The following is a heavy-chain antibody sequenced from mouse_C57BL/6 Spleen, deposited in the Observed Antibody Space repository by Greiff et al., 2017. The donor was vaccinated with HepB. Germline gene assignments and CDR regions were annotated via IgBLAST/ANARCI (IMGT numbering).Heavy chain of an antibody. CDR1: GFNIKDYY. CDR3: TSAGWFRFAY. J-gene: IGHJ3*01. V-gene: IGHV14-1*01. Sequence: DVKLQESGAELVRPGASVKLSCTASGFNIKDYYMHWVKQRPEQGLEWIGRIDPEDGDTEYAPKFQGKATMTADTSSNTAYLQLSSLTSEDTAVYYCTSAGWFRFAYWGQGTLVTVSA. CDR2: IDPEDGDT. D-gene: IGHD2-3*01.